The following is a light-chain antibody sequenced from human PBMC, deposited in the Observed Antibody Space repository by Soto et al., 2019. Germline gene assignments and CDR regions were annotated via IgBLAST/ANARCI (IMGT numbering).Light chain of an antibody. Sequence: EIVLTQSPATLSLSPGERATVSCRASQTVSRNYLAWYQKKPGQAPRLLIYDASNRATGIPARFSGSGSGTEFTLTISSLQSEDFAVYYCQQYNDWWTFGQGTKVDIK. CDR3: QQYNDWWT. CDR1: QTVSRNY. V-gene: IGKV3-11*01. J-gene: IGKJ1*01. CDR2: DAS.